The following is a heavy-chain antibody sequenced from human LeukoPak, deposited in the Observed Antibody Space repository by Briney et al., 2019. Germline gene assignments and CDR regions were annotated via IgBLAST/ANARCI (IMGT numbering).Heavy chain of an antibody. Sequence: ASVKVSCKASGYTFTGYYMHWVRQAPGQGLEWMGWINPNSGGTNYAQKFQGRVTMTRDTSISTAYMELSRLRSDDTAVYYCARAYSSGWWFSQSAWSLYYYGMDVWGQGTTVTVSS. CDR2: INPNSGGT. V-gene: IGHV1-2*02. CDR3: ARAYSSGWWFSQSAWSLYYYGMDV. D-gene: IGHD6-19*01. J-gene: IGHJ6*02. CDR1: GYTFTGYY.